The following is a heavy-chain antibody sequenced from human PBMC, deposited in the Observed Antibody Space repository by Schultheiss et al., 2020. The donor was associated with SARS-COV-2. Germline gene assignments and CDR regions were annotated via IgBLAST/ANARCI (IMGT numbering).Heavy chain of an antibody. D-gene: IGHD1-26*01. V-gene: IGHV4-39*01. Sequence: SETLSLTCTVSGDSFSGSTHHWAWIRQPPGKGLEWIGSIYHSGSRYYNPSLDSRLTISGDTSRNQFSLKLNSVTAADTAVYYCARAGFKEVGAAFDYWGQGTLVTVSS. CDR3: ARAGFKEVGAAFDY. J-gene: IGHJ4*02. CDR1: GDSFSGSTHH. CDR2: IYHSGSR.